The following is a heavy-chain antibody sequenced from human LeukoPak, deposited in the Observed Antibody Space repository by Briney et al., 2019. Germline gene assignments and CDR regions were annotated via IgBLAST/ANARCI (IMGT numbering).Heavy chain of an antibody. CDR3: ARRGYGDLLRYFDY. Sequence: PSETLSLTCTVSGGSISSNSHSWGWISQAPGKGLEWLGIIYYSGSTYYNPSLKSRVTISVDTSKNQFSLNLSSVTAADTAVYYCARRGYGDLLRYFDYWGQGTLVTVSS. CDR2: IYYSGST. V-gene: IGHV4-39*01. D-gene: IGHD4-17*01. J-gene: IGHJ4*02. CDR1: GGSISSNSHS.